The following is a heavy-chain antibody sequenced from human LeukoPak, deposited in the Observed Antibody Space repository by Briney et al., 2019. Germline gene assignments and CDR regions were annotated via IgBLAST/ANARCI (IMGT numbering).Heavy chain of an antibody. CDR2: IYYSGST. Sequence: SETLSLTCTVSGGSISSYYWSWIRQPPGKGLEWIGYIYYSGSTNYNPSLKSRVTISVDTSKNQFSLKLSSVTAADTAIYYCARDLFSDARFSDHSSFDSWGQGTLVIVSS. CDR1: GGSISSYY. J-gene: IGHJ4*02. V-gene: IGHV4-59*12. CDR3: ARDLFSDARFSDHSSFDS. D-gene: IGHD2-8*01.